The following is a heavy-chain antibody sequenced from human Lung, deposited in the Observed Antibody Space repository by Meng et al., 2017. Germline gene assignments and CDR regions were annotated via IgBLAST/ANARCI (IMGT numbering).Heavy chain of an antibody. Sequence: QVQVVESGGGVVQPGRSLRLSCAASGLSFSSYAMHGVGQAPGKGLEWVAVISYDGSNKYYADSVKGRFTISRDNSKNTLYLQMNSLRAEDTAVYYCARMCVVGIGGSCYFDYWGQGTLVTVSS. J-gene: IGHJ4*02. CDR2: ISYDGSNK. CDR1: GLSFSSYA. CDR3: ARMCVVGIGGSCYFDY. V-gene: IGHV3-30*04. D-gene: IGHD2-15*01.